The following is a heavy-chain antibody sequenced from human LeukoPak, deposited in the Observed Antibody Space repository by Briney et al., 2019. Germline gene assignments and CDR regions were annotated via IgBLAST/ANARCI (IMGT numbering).Heavy chain of an antibody. J-gene: IGHJ4*02. Sequence: GGSLRLSCAASGFTFSNNGMHWVRQAPGKGLEWVAVIRYDGTNKYYADSVKGRFTISRDNSKNTLYLQMNSLRAEDTAVYYCATKRGGYFDYWGQGTLVTVSS. V-gene: IGHV3-30*02. CDR1: GFTFSNNG. CDR3: ATKRGGYFDY. CDR2: IRYDGTNK.